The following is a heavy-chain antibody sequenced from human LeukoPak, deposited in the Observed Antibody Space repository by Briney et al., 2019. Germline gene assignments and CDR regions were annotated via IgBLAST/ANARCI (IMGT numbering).Heavy chain of an antibody. CDR1: GGSFSGYY. J-gene: IGHJ6*03. CDR3: ARVGGFGEPGGIAVAGTPRYYYYMDV. CDR2: INHSGST. Sequence: SETLSLTCAVYGGSFSGYYWSWIRQPPGKGLEWIGEINHSGSTNYNPSLKSRVTISVDTSKNQFSLKLSSVTAADTAVYYCARVGGFGEPGGIAVAGTPRYYYYMDVWGKGTTVTVSS. D-gene: IGHD6-19*01. V-gene: IGHV4-34*01.